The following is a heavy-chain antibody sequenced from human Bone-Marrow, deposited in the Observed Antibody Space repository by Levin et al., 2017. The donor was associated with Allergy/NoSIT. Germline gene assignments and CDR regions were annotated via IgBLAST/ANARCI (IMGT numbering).Heavy chain of an antibody. CDR2: ISYDGSNK. Sequence: GGSLRLTCAASGFTFSSYGMHWVRQAPGKGLEWVAVISYDGSNKYYADSVKGRFTISRDNSKNTLYLQMNSLRAEDTAVYYCAKDRVGATSMGAFQHWGQGTLVTVSS. CDR1: GFTFSSYG. J-gene: IGHJ1*01. CDR3: AKDRVGATSMGAFQH. D-gene: IGHD1-26*01. V-gene: IGHV3-30*18.